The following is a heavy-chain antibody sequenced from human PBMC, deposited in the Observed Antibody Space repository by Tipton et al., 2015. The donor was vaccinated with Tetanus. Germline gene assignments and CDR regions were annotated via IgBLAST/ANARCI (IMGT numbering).Heavy chain of an antibody. V-gene: IGHV4-61*08. CDR3: ARIHDFLSGHFDF. CDR2: ILYGAST. CDR1: GDSLRTGDRN. D-gene: IGHD3-3*01. J-gene: IGHJ4*02. Sequence: TLSLTCTVSGDSLRTGDRNWSWIRQPPGKGLEYIGYILYGASTHYNPSLKSRVTVSADPSQNQFSLKLSSVTAADTAVYYCARIHDFLSGHFDFWGQGTLVTVSS.